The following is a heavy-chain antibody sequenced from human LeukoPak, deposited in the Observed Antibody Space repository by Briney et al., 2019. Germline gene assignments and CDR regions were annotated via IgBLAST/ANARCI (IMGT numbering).Heavy chain of an antibody. D-gene: IGHD3-16*02. CDR2: INHSGST. CDR3: ASLVLNTFGGVIAPSMDV. Sequence: PSETLSLTCAVYGGSFSGYYWSWIRQPPGKGLEWIGEINHSGSTNYNPSLKSRVTISADTSKNQFSLKLSSVTAADTAVYYCASLVLNTFGGVIAPSMDVWGKGTTVTVSS. J-gene: IGHJ6*04. CDR1: GGSFSGYY. V-gene: IGHV4-34*01.